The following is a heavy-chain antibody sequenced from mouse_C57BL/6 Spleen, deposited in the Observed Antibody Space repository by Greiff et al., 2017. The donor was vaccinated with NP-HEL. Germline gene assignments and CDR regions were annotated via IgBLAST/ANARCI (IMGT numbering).Heavy chain of an antibody. J-gene: IGHJ3*01. Sequence: VQLQQPGAELVRPGSSVKLSCKASGYTFTSYWMDWVKQRPGQGLEWIGNIYPSDSETHYNQKFKDKATLTVAKSSSTAYMQLSSLTSEDSAVYYCARRGGLRGDWFAYWGQGTLVTVSA. CDR2: IYPSDSET. CDR1: GYTFTSYW. CDR3: ARRGGLRGDWFAY. V-gene: IGHV1-61*01. D-gene: IGHD2-4*01.